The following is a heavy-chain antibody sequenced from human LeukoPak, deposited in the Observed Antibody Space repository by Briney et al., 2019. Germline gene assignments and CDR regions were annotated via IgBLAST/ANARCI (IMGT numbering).Heavy chain of an antibody. J-gene: IGHJ5*02. V-gene: IGHV1-69*13. CDR2: IIPIFGTA. D-gene: IGHD3-22*01. CDR1: GGAFSSYA. Sequence: SVKVSCKASGGAFSSYAISWVRQAPGQGLEWMGGIIPIFGTANYAQKFQGRVTITADESTSTAYMELSSLRSEDTAVYYCAAGDSSGYYHWFDPWGQGTLVTVSS. CDR3: AAGDSSGYYHWFDP.